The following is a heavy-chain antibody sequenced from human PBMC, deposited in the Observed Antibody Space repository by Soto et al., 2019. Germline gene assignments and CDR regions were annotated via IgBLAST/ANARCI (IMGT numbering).Heavy chain of an antibody. Sequence: PSETLSLTCTVSGGSISSYYWSWIRQPAGKGLEWIGRIYTSVSTNYNPSLKSRVTMSVDTSKNQFSLKLSSVTAADTAVYYCARHIAVAGTSCFAPWGRGTMVTVSS. CDR1: GGSISSYY. CDR3: ARHIAVAGTSCFAP. D-gene: IGHD6-19*01. CDR2: IYTSVST. V-gene: IGHV4-4*07. J-gene: IGHJ5*02.